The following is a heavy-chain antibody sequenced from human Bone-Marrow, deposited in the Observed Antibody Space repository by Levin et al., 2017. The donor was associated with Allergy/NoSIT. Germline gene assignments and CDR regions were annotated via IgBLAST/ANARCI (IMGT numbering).Heavy chain of an antibody. D-gene: IGHD2-8*02. CDR2: ISYDGDFI. CDR1: GFSFRSYG. J-gene: IGHJ3*02. V-gene: IGHV3-30*03. CDR3: ARGIIGDVRVAHKEAFDI. Sequence: GGSLRLSCAASGFSFRSYGMHWVRQAPGKGLEWVGLISYDGDFIFYGGSVKGRFTISRDNSNNTLFLQMDSLRAEDTAVYYCARGIIGDVRVAHKEAFDIWGQGTMVSVSS.